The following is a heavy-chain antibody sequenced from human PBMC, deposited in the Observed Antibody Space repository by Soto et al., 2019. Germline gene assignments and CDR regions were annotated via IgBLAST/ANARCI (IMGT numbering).Heavy chain of an antibody. J-gene: IGHJ5*02. CDR3: AKDLTRQLAYWLDP. Sequence: QVQLVQSGAAVKKPGASVKVPCKASGFSFTGYYIHWLRQAPGQGLEWMGWINAHSGGTEYAQKFQGRVTLTRDTSIATAYLTLTSLTSDDTALYYCAKDLTRQLAYWLDPWGQGTQVTVSS. D-gene: IGHD6-6*01. V-gene: IGHV1-2*02. CDR1: GFSFTGYY. CDR2: INAHSGGT.